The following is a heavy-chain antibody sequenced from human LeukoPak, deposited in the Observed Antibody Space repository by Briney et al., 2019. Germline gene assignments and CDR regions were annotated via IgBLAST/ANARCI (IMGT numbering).Heavy chain of an antibody. D-gene: IGHD5-18*01. CDR2: IYTSGST. CDR3: ARADCGYNYGPSNYNMDV. J-gene: IGHJ6*03. Sequence: PSETLSLTCTVSGGSISSGSYYWSWIRQPAGKGLEWIGRIYTSGSTNYNPSLKSRVTISVDTSKNQLSLKLSSVTAADTAVYYCARADCGYNYGPSNYNMDVWGKGTTVTIS. CDR1: GGSISSGSYY. V-gene: IGHV4-61*02.